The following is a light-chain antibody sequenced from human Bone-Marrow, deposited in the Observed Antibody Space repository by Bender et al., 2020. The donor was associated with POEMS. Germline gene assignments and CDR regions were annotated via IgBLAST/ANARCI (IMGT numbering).Light chain of an antibody. J-gene: IGLJ3*02. CDR1: TSNIGNHG. V-gene: IGLV1-36*01. Sequence: HSVVTQPPSLSAAPRQRVTISCSGSTSNIGNHGVNWYQQLPGEAPKLLIYYDELLTPGVSDRFSASKSGTSASLAISAVEYKDEALYFCSGWDDGLTDWVFGGGTRLTVL. CDR3: SGWDDGLTDWV. CDR2: YDE.